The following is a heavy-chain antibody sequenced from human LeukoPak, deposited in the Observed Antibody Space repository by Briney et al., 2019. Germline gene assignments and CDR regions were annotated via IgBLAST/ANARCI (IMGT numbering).Heavy chain of an antibody. CDR2: ISYDGSNK. CDR3: ARWGDGRPKLDY. Sequence: EPGGSLRLSCAAPGFTFSSYAMHWVRQAPGKGLEWVAVISYDGSNKYYADSVKGRFTISRDNSKNTLYLQMNSLRAEDTAVYYCARWGDGRPKLDYWGQGTLVTVSS. CDR1: GFTFSSYA. V-gene: IGHV3-30*04. D-gene: IGHD5-24*01. J-gene: IGHJ4*02.